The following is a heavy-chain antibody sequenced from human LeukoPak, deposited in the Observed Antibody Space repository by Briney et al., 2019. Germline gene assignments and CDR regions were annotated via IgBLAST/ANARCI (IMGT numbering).Heavy chain of an antibody. CDR1: GGSIRSYY. CDR2: LYYSGNT. J-gene: IGHJ4*02. CDR3: ARGSSPFDY. V-gene: IGHV4-59*08. Sequence: SETLSLTCTVSGGSIRSYYWSWIRQPPGKGLEWIGSLYYSGNTNYNPSLKSRVTISLDTSKNQFSLKLSSVTAADTAVYYCARGSSPFDYWGQGTLVTVFS.